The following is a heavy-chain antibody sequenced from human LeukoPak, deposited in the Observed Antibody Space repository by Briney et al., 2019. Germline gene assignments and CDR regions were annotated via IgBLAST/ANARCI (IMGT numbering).Heavy chain of an antibody. D-gene: IGHD6-19*01. CDR1: SGFA. CDR2: INGRGDDT. J-gene: IGHJ4*02. Sequence: GGSLRLSCAAFSGFAMSWVRQAPGRGLEWVSVINGRGDDTYYPDSVKGRFTISRDNSNNTLYLQMNSLRAEDTAVYYCAKGHRSSSSFFDSWGQGILVTVSS. V-gene: IGHV3-23*01. CDR3: AKGHRSSSSFFDS.